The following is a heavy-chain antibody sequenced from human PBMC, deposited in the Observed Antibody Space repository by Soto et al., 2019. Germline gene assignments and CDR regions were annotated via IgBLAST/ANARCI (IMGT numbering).Heavy chain of an antibody. J-gene: IGHJ6*02. CDR3: ARGLTRANPVYYYYGMDV. CDR1: GFTFSSYA. D-gene: IGHD2-21*02. Sequence: QVQLVESGGGVVQPGRSLRLSCAASGFTFSSYAMHWVRQAPGKGLEWVAVISYDGSNKYYADSVKGRFTISRDNSKNTLYLQMNSLRAEDTAVYYCARGLTRANPVYYYYGMDVWGQGTTVTVSS. CDR2: ISYDGSNK. V-gene: IGHV3-30-3*01.